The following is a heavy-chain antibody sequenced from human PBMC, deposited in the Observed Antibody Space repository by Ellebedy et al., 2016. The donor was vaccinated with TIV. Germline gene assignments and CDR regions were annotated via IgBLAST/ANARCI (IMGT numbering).Heavy chain of an antibody. CDR2: INPNSGGT. Sequence: ASVKVSXXASGYTFTSYAMHWVRQAPGQRLEWMGWINPNSGGTNYAQKFQGWVTMTRDTSISTAYMELSRLRSDDTAVYYCARADCSSTSCENWFDPWGQGTLVTVSS. V-gene: IGHV1-2*04. CDR3: ARADCSSTSCENWFDP. J-gene: IGHJ5*02. D-gene: IGHD2-2*01. CDR1: GYTFTSYA.